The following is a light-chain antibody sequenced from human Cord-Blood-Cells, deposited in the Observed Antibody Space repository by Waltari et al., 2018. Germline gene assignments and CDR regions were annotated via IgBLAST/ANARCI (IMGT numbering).Light chain of an antibody. J-gene: IGLJ1*01. V-gene: IGLV2-14*01. Sequence: QSALTQPASASGSPGQSIPIPCTGTRSDVGGYNDVSWYQQHPGKAPKLMIYDVSNRPSGVSNRFSGSKSGNTASLTISGLQAEDEADYYCSSYTSSSSYVFGTGTKVTVL. CDR2: DVS. CDR3: SSYTSSSSYV. CDR1: RSDVGGYND.